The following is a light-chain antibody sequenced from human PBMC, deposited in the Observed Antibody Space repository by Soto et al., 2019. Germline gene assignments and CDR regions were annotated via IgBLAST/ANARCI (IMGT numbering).Light chain of an antibody. CDR3: HQYGSSLGT. J-gene: IGKJ2*01. V-gene: IGKV3-20*01. CDR2: DAV. CDR1: QRVTGTN. Sequence: IVLTQSPVTLSLSPGEGATLSCRASQRVTGTNLAWYQQRAGQAPRLLIYDAVRRATGIPDRFSGSGSGTDFTLTISRLEPEDFPVYYCHQYGSSLGTFGQGTKVEV.